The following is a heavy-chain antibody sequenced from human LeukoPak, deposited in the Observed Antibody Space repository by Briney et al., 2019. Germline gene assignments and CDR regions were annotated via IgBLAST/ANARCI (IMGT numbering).Heavy chain of an antibody. CDR3: ASSGSYRFDY. D-gene: IGHD1-26*01. CDR1: GFTFSSYS. J-gene: IGHJ4*02. V-gene: IGHV3-48*02. CDR2: ITASGTAM. Sequence: GRSLRLSCAASGFTFSSYSMNWVRQAPGKGLEWVPHITASGTAMFYADSVKGRFTISRDNAKNSLYLQMNSLRDEDTAVYYCASSGSYRFDYWGQGTLVTVSS.